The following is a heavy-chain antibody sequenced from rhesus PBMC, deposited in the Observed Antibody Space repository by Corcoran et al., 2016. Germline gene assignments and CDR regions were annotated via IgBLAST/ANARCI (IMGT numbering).Heavy chain of an antibody. CDR2: ANGNGVMV. CDR3: ARSRLYNSLDV. CDR1: GTSITVDW. J-gene: IGHJ5-2*02. Sequence: QVQLQESGPGLVKPSETLSLTYAVSGTSITVDWWRWIRQPPGKGLGWIGEANGNGVMVDYSPSLRSRSTISKDASKNQFSLRLTSMTAADTAIYYCARSRLYNSLDVWGRVVLVTVSA. D-gene: IGHD4-17*01. V-gene: IGHV4-80*01.